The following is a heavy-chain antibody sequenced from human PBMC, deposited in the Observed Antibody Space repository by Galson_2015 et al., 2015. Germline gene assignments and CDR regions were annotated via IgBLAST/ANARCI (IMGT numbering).Heavy chain of an antibody. J-gene: IGHJ3*02. CDR1: GFTFSSYE. CDR2: ISTSGSPI. V-gene: IGHV3-48*03. Sequence: SLRLSCAASGFTFSSYEMNWVRQAPGKGLEWLSYISTSGSPILYADSVKGRFTISRDNAKNSLYLQMNSLRAEDTAVYYCARDTLRDYFDGSGFYRDAFDIWGQGTMVTVSS. CDR3: ARDTLRDYFDGSGFYRDAFDI. D-gene: IGHD3-22*01.